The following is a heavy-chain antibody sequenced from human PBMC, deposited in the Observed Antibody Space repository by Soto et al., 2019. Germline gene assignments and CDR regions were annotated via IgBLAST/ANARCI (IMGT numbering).Heavy chain of an antibody. V-gene: IGHV3-13*05. J-gene: IGHJ6*02. CDR1: GFSFRDYD. D-gene: IGHD1-26*01. CDR3: ARAYLVRLPRRADYYYAMDV. Sequence: GGSLRLSCAASGFSFRDYDMHWVRQRKGKGLEWVSALGAARDPYYVGSVKGRFSVSRDNAQNSLFLQMNNLRVDDTAVYFCARAYLVRLPRRADYYYAMDVWGRGTTVTVSS. CDR2: LGAARDP.